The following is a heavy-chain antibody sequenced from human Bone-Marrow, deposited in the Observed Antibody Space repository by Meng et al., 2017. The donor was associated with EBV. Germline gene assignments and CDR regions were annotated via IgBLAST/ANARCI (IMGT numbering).Heavy chain of an antibody. CDR2: INDGNGNT. Sequence: QVGDGGKRTGSLRKAFCMAYGYSFTSTSFAKHWGRQDPGQRLEWMGWINDGNGNTKYSQSFQGRVTITRDTSATTVHMELRSLRSEDTAVYYCARGQHDYAFDYWGQGTLVTVVS. J-gene: IGHJ4*02. D-gene: IGHD4-17*01. CDR1: GYSFTSTSFA. V-gene: IGHV1-3*01. CDR3: ARGQHDYAFDY.